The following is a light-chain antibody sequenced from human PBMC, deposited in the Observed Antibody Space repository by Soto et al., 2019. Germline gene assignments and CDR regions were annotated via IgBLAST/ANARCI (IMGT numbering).Light chain of an antibody. CDR3: SLSYGGTRV. Sequence: QAVVTQEPSLTVSPGGTVTLTCGSSTGAVTGGHYPYWFQQKPGQAPRTLIYDASNKHSWTPARFSGSLLGGQAALTLSGAQPEDEGDYYCSLSYGGTRVFGGGTKVTVL. CDR2: DAS. V-gene: IGLV7-46*01. J-gene: IGLJ2*01. CDR1: TGAVTGGHY.